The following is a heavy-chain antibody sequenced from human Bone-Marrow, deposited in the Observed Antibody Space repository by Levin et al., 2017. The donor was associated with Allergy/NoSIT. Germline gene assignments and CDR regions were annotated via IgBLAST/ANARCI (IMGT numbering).Heavy chain of an antibody. CDR3: ARAFYYDSSGNYRSAFDL. CDR2: IIPMPGIT. CDR1: GGSFSSYP. V-gene: IGHV1-69*04. Sequence: GGSLRLSCKASGGSFSSYPINWVRQAPGQGLEWMGRIIPMPGITNYTQNFQERVTITADRSTSTAYMELSSLRSEDTAVYYCARAFYYDSSGNYRSAFDLWGQGTRVTVSS. J-gene: IGHJ3*01. D-gene: IGHD3-22*01.